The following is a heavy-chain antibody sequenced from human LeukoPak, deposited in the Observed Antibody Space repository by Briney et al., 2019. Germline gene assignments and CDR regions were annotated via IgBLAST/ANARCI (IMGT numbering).Heavy chain of an antibody. V-gene: IGHV4-39*01. J-gene: IGHJ4*02. D-gene: IGHD1-26*01. CDR1: GGSISSSSYY. CDR2: IYYSGST. CDR3: ARGRSGSYSEFDY. Sequence: SETLSLTCTVSGGSISSSSYYWGWIRQPPGKGLEWIGSIYYSGSTYYKPSLMSRVTISVDTSKTQFSLKLSSVTAADTAVYYCARGRSGSYSEFDYWGQGTLVTVSS.